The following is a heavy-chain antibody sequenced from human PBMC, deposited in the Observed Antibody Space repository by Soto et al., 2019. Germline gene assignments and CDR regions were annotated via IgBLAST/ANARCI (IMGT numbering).Heavy chain of an antibody. CDR2: VHHSWGS. D-gene: IGHD3-10*01. J-gene: IGHJ6*02. Sequence: QVQLQESGPGLVKPSETLSLSCTVSGGSISSYYWSWFRQSPGKRMEWIGYVHHSWGSSYNPSLQIRVDISLDTSKSQFSLKVTSVTATDTAVYYCARQGFGPLHGLVDVWGQGTTVTVSS. CDR3: ARQGFGPLHGLVDV. V-gene: IGHV4-59*08. CDR1: GGSISSYY.